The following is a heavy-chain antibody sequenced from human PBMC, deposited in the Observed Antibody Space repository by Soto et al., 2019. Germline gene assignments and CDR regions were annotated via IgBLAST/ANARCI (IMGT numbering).Heavy chain of an antibody. V-gene: IGHV1-3*01. D-gene: IGHD3-22*01. CDR2: INAGNGNT. J-gene: IGHJ5*02. CDR1: GYTFTSYA. Sequence: GASVKVSCKASGYTFTSYAMHWVRQAPGQRLEWMGWINAGNGNTKYSQKFQGRVTITRDTSASTAYMELSSLRSEDTAVYYCAREITDYYDSSPNWFDPWGQGTLVTVSS. CDR3: AREITDYYDSSPNWFDP.